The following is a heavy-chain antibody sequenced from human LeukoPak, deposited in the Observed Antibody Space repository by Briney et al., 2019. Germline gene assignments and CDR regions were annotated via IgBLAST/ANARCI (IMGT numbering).Heavy chain of an antibody. Sequence: GGSLRLSCAASGFTFSSHSMNWVRQAPGKGLEWASSISSSSSYIYYADSVKGRFTISRDNAKNSLYLQMNSLRAEDTAVYYCARERDYGDYVRLDYYYYGMDVWGQGTTVTVSS. D-gene: IGHD4-17*01. CDR1: GFTFSSHS. CDR2: ISSSSSYI. CDR3: ARERDYGDYVRLDYYYYGMDV. V-gene: IGHV3-21*01. J-gene: IGHJ6*02.